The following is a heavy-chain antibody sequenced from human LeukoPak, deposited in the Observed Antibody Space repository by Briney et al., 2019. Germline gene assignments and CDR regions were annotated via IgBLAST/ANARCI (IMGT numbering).Heavy chain of an antibody. CDR2: IYYSGST. J-gene: IGHJ3*02. V-gene: IGHV4-59*01. CDR3: ARGLGSGYYYDSSGYPAAFDI. CDR1: GGSISSYY. D-gene: IGHD3-22*01. Sequence: SETLSLTCTVSGGSISSYYWSWIRQPPGKGLEWIGYIYYSGSTNYNPSLKSRVTISVDTSKNKFSLKLSSVTAADTAVYYCARGLGSGYYYDSSGYPAAFDIWGQGTMVTVSS.